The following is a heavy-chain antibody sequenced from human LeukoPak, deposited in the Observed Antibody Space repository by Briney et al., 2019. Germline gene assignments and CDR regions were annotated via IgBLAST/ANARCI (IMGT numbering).Heavy chain of an antibody. J-gene: IGHJ6*04. CDR3: AELGITMIGGV. Sequence: GGSLRLSCVTSGFTFSSYAMHWVRQAPGKGLEWVAFIRYDGSQKSYADSVKGRFTISRDNSKNTLYLHMSSLRAEDTAVYYCAELGITMIGGVWGKGTTVTISS. V-gene: IGHV3-30*02. CDR1: GFTFSSYA. CDR2: IRYDGSQK. D-gene: IGHD3-10*02.